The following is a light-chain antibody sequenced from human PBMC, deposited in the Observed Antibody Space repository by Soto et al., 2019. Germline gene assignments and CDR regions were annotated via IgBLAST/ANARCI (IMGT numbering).Light chain of an antibody. CDR2: HAS. J-gene: IGKJ4*01. Sequence: EVVLTQSPATLSPSPGKTATLSSRASQSIDTNLAWYQQSPGRAPRLFIYHASTRATGIPDRFSGSGSGTEFTLTISSLQSEDFAVYYCQQYNVWPLTFGGGTKVDIK. V-gene: IGKV3-15*01. CDR3: QQYNVWPLT. CDR1: QSIDTN.